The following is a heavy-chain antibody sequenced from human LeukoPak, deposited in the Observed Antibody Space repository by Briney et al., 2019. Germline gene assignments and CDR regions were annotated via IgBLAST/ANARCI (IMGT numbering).Heavy chain of an antibody. CDR3: ARSGFGELLSDY. Sequence: PGGSLRLSCAASGFTFSDYDMHWVRQATGKGLEWVSAIGTAGDTYYTGSVKGRFTISRDNAKNSLYLQMNSLRAEDTAVYYCARSGFGELLSDYWGQGTLVTVSS. CDR2: IGTAGDT. V-gene: IGHV3-13*01. D-gene: IGHD3-10*01. J-gene: IGHJ4*02. CDR1: GFTFSDYD.